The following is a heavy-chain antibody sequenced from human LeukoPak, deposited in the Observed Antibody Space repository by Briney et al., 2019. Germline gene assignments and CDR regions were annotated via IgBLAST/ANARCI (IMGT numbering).Heavy chain of an antibody. Sequence: PGGSLRLSCAASVFTFSSNGRHWVRPAPGRGREWVAVISYDGSNKYYADSVKGQFTFSRDNSKNTLYLQMNSLRAEDTAVYYCAKIEMATMKAFDIWGQGTMVTVFS. CDR2: ISYDGSNK. J-gene: IGHJ3*02. D-gene: IGHD5-24*01. CDR3: AKIEMATMKAFDI. V-gene: IGHV3-30*18. CDR1: VFTFSSNG.